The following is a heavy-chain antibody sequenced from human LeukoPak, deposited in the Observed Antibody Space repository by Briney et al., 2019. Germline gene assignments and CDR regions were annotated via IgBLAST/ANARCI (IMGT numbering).Heavy chain of an antibody. V-gene: IGHV3-64*01. J-gene: IGHJ3*02. Sequence: GGSLRLSCAASGFTFSSYAMHWVRQAPGKGLEYVSAISSNGGSTYYANSVKGRFTISRDNSKNTLYLQMNSLRAEDTAVYYCASLPCPYYDSSGYFGTSDAFDIWGQGTMVTVSS. D-gene: IGHD3-22*01. CDR3: ASLPCPYYDSSGYFGTSDAFDI. CDR2: ISSNGGST. CDR1: GFTFSSYA.